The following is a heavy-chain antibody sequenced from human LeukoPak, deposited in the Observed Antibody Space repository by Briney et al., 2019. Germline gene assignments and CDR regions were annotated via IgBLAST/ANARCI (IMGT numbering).Heavy chain of an antibody. D-gene: IGHD6-13*01. CDR2: IYYSGST. J-gene: IGHJ5*02. CDR1: GVSISSSNSY. V-gene: IGHV4-61*01. Sequence: SETLSLTCTVSGVSISSSNSYWGWIRQPPGKGLEWIGYIYYSGSTNYNPSLKSRVTISVDTSKNQFSLKLSSVTAADTAVYYCARDGSSWYRPWGGWFDPWGQGTLVTVSS. CDR3: ARDGSSWYRPWGGWFDP.